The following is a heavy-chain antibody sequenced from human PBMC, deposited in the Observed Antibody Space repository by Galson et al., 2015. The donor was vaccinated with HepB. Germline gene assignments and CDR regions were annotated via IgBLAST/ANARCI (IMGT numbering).Heavy chain of an antibody. Sequence: SLRISCAAYGFSFSNVWMSWVRQGPGTGPEWVGRIKSKRADTTADHAAPVKGRFNISRDDSKDTLYLQMDSLKTEDTAVYYCGVYSYGAVGHWGQGTLVAVSS. CDR3: GVYSYGAVGH. V-gene: IGHV3-15*01. J-gene: IGHJ4*02. D-gene: IGHD5-18*01. CDR1: GFSFSNVW. CDR2: IKSKRADTTA.